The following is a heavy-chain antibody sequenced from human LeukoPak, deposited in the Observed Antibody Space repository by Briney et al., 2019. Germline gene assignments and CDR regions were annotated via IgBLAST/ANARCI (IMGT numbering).Heavy chain of an antibody. J-gene: IGHJ4*02. CDR3: AKDRLGGPYFFHY. V-gene: IGHV3-23*01. CDR2: ISGTGVRT. Sequence: GGTLRLSCAASGFTFSSYGMSWVRQAPGKGLEWVSAISGTGVRTYYADSVKGRFTISRDNSKNTLYLQINSLRAEDTAVYFCAKDRLGGPYFFHYWGQGTLVTVSS. CDR1: GFTFSSYG. D-gene: IGHD3-16*01.